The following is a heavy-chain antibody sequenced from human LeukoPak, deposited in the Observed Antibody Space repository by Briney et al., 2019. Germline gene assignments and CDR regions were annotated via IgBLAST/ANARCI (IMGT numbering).Heavy chain of an antibody. J-gene: IGHJ4*02. CDR3: ARGPSNRHFDY. CDR2: ISSGSNSI. V-gene: IGHV3-48*02. D-gene: IGHD2/OR15-2a*01. CDR1: GFTFRSYS. Sequence: GGSLRLSCAASGFTFRSYSMDWVRQAPGKGLEWVSHISSGSNSINYADSVKGRFTISRDDAKNSLLLQMNSLRDEDTAVYYCARGPSNRHFDYWGQGTLVTVSS.